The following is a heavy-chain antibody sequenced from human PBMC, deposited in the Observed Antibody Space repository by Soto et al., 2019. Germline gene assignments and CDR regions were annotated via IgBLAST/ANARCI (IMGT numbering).Heavy chain of an antibody. J-gene: IGHJ6*02. V-gene: IGHV4-30-4*01. CDR3: AREKQQLVRAYYYYYGMDV. Sequence: SETLSLTCTVSGGSISSGDYYWSWIRQPPGKGLEWIGYIYYSGSTYYNPSLKSRVTISVDTSKNQFSLKLSSVTAADTAVYYCAREKQQLVRAYYYYYGMDVWGQGTTVTVSS. D-gene: IGHD6-13*01. CDR1: GGSISSGDYY. CDR2: IYYSGST.